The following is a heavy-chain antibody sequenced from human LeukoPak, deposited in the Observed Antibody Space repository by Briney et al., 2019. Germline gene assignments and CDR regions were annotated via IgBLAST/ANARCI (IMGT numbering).Heavy chain of an antibody. Sequence: GGSLRLSCAASGFTFSTYAMIWFRQAPGKGLEWVSSITDTDGDKYYADSVKGRFTVSRDNSKNTLYLQMSSLRAEDTAVYYCAKRGATSTSPLDYWGQGALVTVSS. CDR3: AKRGATSTSPLDY. CDR2: ITDTDGDK. D-gene: IGHD3-10*01. V-gene: IGHV3-23*01. CDR1: GFTFSTYA. J-gene: IGHJ4*02.